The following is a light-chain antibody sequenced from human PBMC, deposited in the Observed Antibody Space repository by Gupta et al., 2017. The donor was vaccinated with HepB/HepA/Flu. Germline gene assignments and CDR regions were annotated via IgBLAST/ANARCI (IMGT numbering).Light chain of an antibody. CDR3: SAYTRTFSLV. CDR2: DVN. J-gene: IGLJ2*01. Sequence: QSALTPPASVSGSPGQSITVSCTGTSGDVGAYNYVSWYQQHPGQAPTLIIYDVNTRPSGVSNRFSGSKSGNTAYLTISGLQAEDEAHYYCSAYTRTFSLVFGGGTKVTVL. V-gene: IGLV2-14*01. CDR1: SGDVGAYNY.